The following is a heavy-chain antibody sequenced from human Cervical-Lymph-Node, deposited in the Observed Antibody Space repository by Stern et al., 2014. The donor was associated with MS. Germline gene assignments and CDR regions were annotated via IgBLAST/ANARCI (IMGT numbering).Heavy chain of an antibody. CDR2: VYYSGAT. Sequence: QVQLQESGPGLVKPSETLSLTCAVSGDSISSYTHYWAWIRQPPGKGLEWIGSVYYSGATYYNPSLKSPVTISVDTSKIHFSLGLTSVTAADTAVYYCAKHACTGAACPFDLWGQGTLVTVSS. CDR1: GDSISSYTHY. D-gene: IGHD2-8*02. J-gene: IGHJ4*02. CDR3: AKHACTGAACPFDL. V-gene: IGHV4-39*01.